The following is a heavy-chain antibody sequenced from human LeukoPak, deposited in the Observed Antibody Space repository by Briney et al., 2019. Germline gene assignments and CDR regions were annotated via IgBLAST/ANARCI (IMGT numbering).Heavy chain of an antibody. CDR2: INPSDSYT. V-gene: IGHV5-10-1*01. CDR1: GYSFTKHW. Sequence: GESLKISCEGSGYSFTKHWISWVRQMPGKSLEWMGRINPSDSYTDYSPSCQGHVTISADKSISIAYLQWSSLKASDTAMYYCARRRHCTSGSCEDFDFWGQGTLVTVSS. J-gene: IGHJ4*02. CDR3: ARRRHCTSGSCEDFDF. D-gene: IGHD2-15*01.